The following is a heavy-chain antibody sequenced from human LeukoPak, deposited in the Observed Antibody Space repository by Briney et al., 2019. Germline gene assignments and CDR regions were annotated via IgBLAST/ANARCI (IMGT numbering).Heavy chain of an antibody. V-gene: IGHV1-18*01. CDR1: GYTFTSYG. J-gene: IGHJ6*02. D-gene: IGHD6-13*01. Sequence: GASVKVSRKASGYTFTSYGISWVRQAPGQGLEWMGWISAYNGNTNYAQKLQGRVTMTTDTSTSTAYMELRSLRSDDTAVYYCARERIAAAGYYYGMDVWGQGTTVTVSS. CDR3: ARERIAAAGYYYGMDV. CDR2: ISAYNGNT.